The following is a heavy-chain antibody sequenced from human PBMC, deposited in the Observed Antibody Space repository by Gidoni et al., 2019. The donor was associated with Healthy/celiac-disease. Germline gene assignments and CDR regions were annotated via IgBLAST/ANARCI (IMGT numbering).Heavy chain of an antibody. V-gene: IGHV3-7*03. D-gene: IGHD3-22*01. CDR1: GFTFSSYW. J-gene: IGHJ3*02. CDR3: ARSLLWLLPAFDI. CDR2: KKQDGSEK. Sequence: EVQLVESGGGLVQPGGSLRLSCAASGFTFSSYWMSWVRQAPGKGLEWVANKKQDGSEKYYVDSVKGRFTISRDNAKNSLYLQMNSLRAEDTAVYYCARSLLWLLPAFDIWGQGTMVTVSS.